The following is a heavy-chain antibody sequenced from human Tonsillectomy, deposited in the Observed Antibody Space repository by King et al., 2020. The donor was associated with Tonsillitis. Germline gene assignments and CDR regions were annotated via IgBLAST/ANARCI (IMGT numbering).Heavy chain of an antibody. CDR1: GFTFSHYS. V-gene: IGHV3-30-3*01. CDR2: ISYDGSNK. J-gene: IGHJ1*01. D-gene: IGHD3-10*01. CDR3: ARQKTTGSAAEYLQH. Sequence: VQLVESGGGVVQPGRSLRLSCAASGFTFSHYSMHWVRQAPGKGLEWVALISYDGSNKYYADSVKGRFTISRDNSKNTLYLQMDRLRADDTAVYYCARQKTTGSAAEYLQHWGQGTLVTVSS.